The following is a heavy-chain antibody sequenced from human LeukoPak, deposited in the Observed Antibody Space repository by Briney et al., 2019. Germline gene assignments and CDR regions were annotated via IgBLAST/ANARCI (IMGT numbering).Heavy chain of an antibody. V-gene: IGHV3-9*01. D-gene: IGHD3-22*01. J-gene: IGHJ3*02. Sequence: GGSLRLSCAASGFTFDDYAMHWVRHAPGKGLEWVSGISWNSGSIGYADSVKGRFTISRDNAKNSLYLQMNSLRAEDTALYYCAKDLYDSSGSDAFDIWGQGTMVTVSS. CDR3: AKDLYDSSGSDAFDI. CDR1: GFTFDDYA. CDR2: ISWNSGSI.